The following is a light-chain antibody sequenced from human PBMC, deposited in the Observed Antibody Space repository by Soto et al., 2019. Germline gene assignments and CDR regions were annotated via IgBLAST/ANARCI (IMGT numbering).Light chain of an antibody. V-gene: IGKV1-5*01. CDR3: QQYSGFST. CDR2: AAS. Sequence: DIEITQSPSTLSASVGDRVTINCRASKNIRTWLAWYQQKPGKAPKLLIYAASSLQSGVPSRLSDSGSGTEFTLPIRSLQPDDSATYYCQQYSGFSTFGQGTKVDIK. CDR1: KNIRTW. J-gene: IGKJ1*01.